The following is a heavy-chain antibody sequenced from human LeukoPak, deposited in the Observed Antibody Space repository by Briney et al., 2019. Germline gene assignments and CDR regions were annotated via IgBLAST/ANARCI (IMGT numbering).Heavy chain of an antibody. J-gene: IGHJ4*02. Sequence: GGSLRLSCAASGLTVSSNYMSWVRQAPGKGLEWVSVITGSGGSTYYADSVKGRFTISRDNSKNTLFLQMNSLRAEDTAVYYCAKVGVMRSSGWFGGDYFDHWGQGTLVTVSS. CDR3: AKVGVMRSSGWFGGDYFDH. CDR2: ITGSGGST. D-gene: IGHD6-19*01. V-gene: IGHV3-23*01. CDR1: GLTVSSNY.